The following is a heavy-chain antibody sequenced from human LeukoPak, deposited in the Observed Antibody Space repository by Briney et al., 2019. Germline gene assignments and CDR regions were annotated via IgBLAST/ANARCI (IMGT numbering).Heavy chain of an antibody. V-gene: IGHV4-59*01. D-gene: IGHD2-15*01. CDR1: PDSTTSNF. Sequence: SETLSLTCTVSPDSTTSNFWSWVRQPPGKGLEWIGEIHRSGSPNYNPSLQSRVTISVDTSKNQFSLSLSSVTAADTAVYYCARYHQPSGPNWLDRWGQGTLVTVSS. J-gene: IGHJ5*02. CDR2: IHRSGSP. CDR3: ARYHQPSGPNWLDR.